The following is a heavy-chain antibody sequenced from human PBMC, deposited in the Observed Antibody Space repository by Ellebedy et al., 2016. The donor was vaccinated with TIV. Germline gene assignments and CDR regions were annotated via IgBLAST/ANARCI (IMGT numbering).Heavy chain of an antibody. CDR1: GYTFTSYF. Sequence: AASVKVSCKASGYTFTSYFMHWVRQAPGQGLEWMGSINPRGGSTSYPQKFQGRLTLTRDTSTGTVYMELSSLRYDDTALYYSAKDVAGFDPWGQGTLVTVSS. D-gene: IGHD2-15*01. CDR3: AKDVAGFDP. J-gene: IGHJ5*02. CDR2: INPRGGST. V-gene: IGHV1-46*01.